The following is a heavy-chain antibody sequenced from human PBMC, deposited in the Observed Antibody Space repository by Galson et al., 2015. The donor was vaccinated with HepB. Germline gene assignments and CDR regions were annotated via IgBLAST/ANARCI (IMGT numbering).Heavy chain of an antibody. Sequence: SLRLSCAASGFTFSSYDMSWVRQAPGKGLEWVSAISGSGGSTYYADSVKGRFTISRDNSKNTLYLQMNSLRAEDTAVYYCAKTGALRIQQLGTFDYWGRGTLVTVSS. CDR1: GFTFSSYD. CDR2: ISGSGGST. D-gene: IGHD6-13*01. J-gene: IGHJ4*02. V-gene: IGHV3-23*01. CDR3: AKTGALRIQQLGTFDY.